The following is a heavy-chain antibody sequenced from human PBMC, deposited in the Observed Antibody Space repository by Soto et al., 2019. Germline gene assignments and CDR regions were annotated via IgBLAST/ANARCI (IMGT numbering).Heavy chain of an antibody. CDR1: GFSLSTSGVG. CDR2: IYWNDDK. D-gene: IGHD1-20*01. J-gene: IGHJ6*02. CDR3: AHSSSAEYNWNDRIYYYYGMDV. V-gene: IGHV2-5*01. Sequence: QITLKESGPTLVKPTQTLTLTCTFSGFSLSTSGVGVGWIRQPPGKALEWLALIYWNDDKRYIPSLKSRLTITKDTSKNQVVLTMTTMDPVDTATYYCAHSSSAEYNWNDRIYYYYGMDVWGQGTTVTVSS.